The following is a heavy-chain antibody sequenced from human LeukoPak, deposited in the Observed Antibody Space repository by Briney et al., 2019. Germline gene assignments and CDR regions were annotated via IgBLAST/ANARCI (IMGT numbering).Heavy chain of an antibody. CDR2: ISAYNGNT. Sequence: ALVKVSCKPSGYALTSYGISWVRQAPGQGLEWMGWISAYNGNTNYAQKFQGRDDMTTDRSRTTAFIEVTNLTYDDTAVYYCARGTRASFFDIWGQGTMVTVSS. CDR3: ARGTRASFFDI. V-gene: IGHV1-18*01. J-gene: IGHJ3*02. CDR1: GYALTSYG.